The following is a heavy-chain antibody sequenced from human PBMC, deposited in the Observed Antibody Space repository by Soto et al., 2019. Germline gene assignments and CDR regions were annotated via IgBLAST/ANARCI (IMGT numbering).Heavy chain of an antibody. CDR2: IIPILGIA. D-gene: IGHD3-3*01. CDR3: ASDFRTRSGYSYYYYYGMDV. J-gene: IGHJ6*02. Sequence: SVKVSCKASGGTFSSYTISWVRQAPGQGLEWMGRIIPILGIANYAQKFQGRVTITADESTSTAYMELSSLRSEDTAVYYCASDFRTRSGYSYYYYYGMDVWGQGTTVTVSS. V-gene: IGHV1-69*02. CDR1: GGTFSSYT.